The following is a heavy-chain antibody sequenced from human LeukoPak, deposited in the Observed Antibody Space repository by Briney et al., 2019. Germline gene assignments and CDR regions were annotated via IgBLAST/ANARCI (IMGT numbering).Heavy chain of an antibody. Sequence: ASVKVSCKASGYTFASYGISWVRQAPGQGLEWMGWISGYNGNTNYAQNLQGRVTMTTDTSTSTAYMELRSLRSDDTAVYYCARDFHPSYYDILTGYYLFDYWGQGTLVTVSS. V-gene: IGHV1-18*01. CDR3: ARDFHPSYYDILTGYYLFDY. CDR1: GYTFASYG. J-gene: IGHJ4*02. CDR2: ISGYNGNT. D-gene: IGHD3-9*01.